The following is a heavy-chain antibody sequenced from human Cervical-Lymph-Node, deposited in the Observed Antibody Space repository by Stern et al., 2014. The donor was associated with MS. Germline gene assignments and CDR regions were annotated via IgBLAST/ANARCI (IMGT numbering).Heavy chain of an antibody. V-gene: IGHV4-31*11. J-gene: IGHJ4*02. CDR2: IYYSGST. CDR1: GGSMASSTGGYF. CDR3: ARVAYCGGDCSAFDS. D-gene: IGHD2-21*02. Sequence: QVQLQESGPGLVKPSQTLSIICAVSGGSMASSTGGYFWSWIRQPPGKGLEWIGFIYYSGSTYYNPSLKRRTTISVDTSKNQVSLRLTSMTAADTAVYYCARVAYCGGDCSAFDSWGQGTLVTVSS.